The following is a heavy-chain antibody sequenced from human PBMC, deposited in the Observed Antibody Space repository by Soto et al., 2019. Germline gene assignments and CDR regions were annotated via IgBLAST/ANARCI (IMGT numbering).Heavy chain of an antibody. CDR1: GGSITSSSYY. CDR2: IYYSGST. V-gene: IGHV4-39*01. CDR3: MLGSGPSAY. Sequence: SETLSLTCTVSGGSITSSSYYWGWIRQPPGKGLEWIGNIYYSGSTYYNPSLKSRVTISVDTSKNQFSLKLSSVTAADTAVYYCMLGSGPSAYWGQGTLVTVSS. J-gene: IGHJ4*02. D-gene: IGHD2-15*01.